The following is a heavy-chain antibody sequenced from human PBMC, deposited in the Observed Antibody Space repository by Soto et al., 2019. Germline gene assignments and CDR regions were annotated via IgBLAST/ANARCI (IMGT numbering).Heavy chain of an antibody. CDR3: ARDGYCSGGSCYSVPVFDY. V-gene: IGHV3-33*01. Sequence: QVQLVESGGGVVQPGRSLRLSCAASGFTFSSYGMHWVRQAPGKGLEWVAVIWYDGSNKYYADSVKGRFTISRDNSKNTLYLQMNILRAEDMAVYYCARDGYCSGGSCYSVPVFDYWGQGTLVTVSS. CDR1: GFTFSSYG. J-gene: IGHJ4*02. D-gene: IGHD2-15*01. CDR2: IWYDGSNK.